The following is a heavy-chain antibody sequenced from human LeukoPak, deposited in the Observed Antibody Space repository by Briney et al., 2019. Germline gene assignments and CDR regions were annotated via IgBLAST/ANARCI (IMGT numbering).Heavy chain of an antibody. Sequence: PGGSLRLSCAASGFTFSSYGMHWVRQAPGKGLEWVAVIWYDGSNKYYADSVKGRFTISRDNSKNTLYLQMNSLRAEDTAVYYCVQSRRPDCGSTSCYTGSFDYWGQGFLVTVSS. V-gene: IGHV3-30*02. J-gene: IGHJ4*02. CDR1: GFTFSSYG. CDR3: VQSRRPDCGSTSCYTGSFDY. CDR2: IWYDGSNK. D-gene: IGHD2-2*02.